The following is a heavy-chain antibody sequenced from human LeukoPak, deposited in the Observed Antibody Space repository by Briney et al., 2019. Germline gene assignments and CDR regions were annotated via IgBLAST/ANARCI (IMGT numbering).Heavy chain of an antibody. Sequence: PSETLSLTCTVSGVSISSYYWSWIRQPPGKGLEWIGYIYYSGSTNYNPSLKSRVTISVDTSKNQFSLKLSSVTAADTAVYYCARGYSSSWFFDYWGQGTLVTVSS. J-gene: IGHJ4*02. V-gene: IGHV4-59*01. CDR1: GVSISSYY. CDR3: ARGYSSSWFFDY. CDR2: IYYSGST. D-gene: IGHD6-13*01.